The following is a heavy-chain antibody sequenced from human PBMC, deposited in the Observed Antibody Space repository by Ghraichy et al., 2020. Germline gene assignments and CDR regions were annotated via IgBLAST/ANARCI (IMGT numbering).Heavy chain of an antibody. CDR3: AKSKDQYFDQ. CDR1: GFTFNSYA. Sequence: GGSLRLSCAASGFTFNSYAMRWVRQAPGKGLEWVSGISSGGSNKYYVDSVKGRFTISRDNSKNTVYLQMNSLTAEDTAIYYCAKSKDQYFDQWGQGTLVTVSS. D-gene: IGHD2-2*01. CDR2: ISSGGSNK. J-gene: IGHJ4*02. V-gene: IGHV3-23*01.